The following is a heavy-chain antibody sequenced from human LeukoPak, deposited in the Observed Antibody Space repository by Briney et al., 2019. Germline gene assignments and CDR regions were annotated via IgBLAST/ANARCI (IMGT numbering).Heavy chain of an antibody. CDR3: ARDGQFFDWFASDY. Sequence: MSSETLSLTCTVSGGSISSSTYYWGWIRQPPGKGLEWIGSIYHSGTTFYNPSLRSRVTISVDTSKNQFSLKPSSVTAADTAVYFCARDGQFFDWFASDYWGQGTLVTVSA. CDR2: IYHSGTT. CDR1: GGSISSSTYY. V-gene: IGHV4-39*07. D-gene: IGHD3-3*01. J-gene: IGHJ4*02.